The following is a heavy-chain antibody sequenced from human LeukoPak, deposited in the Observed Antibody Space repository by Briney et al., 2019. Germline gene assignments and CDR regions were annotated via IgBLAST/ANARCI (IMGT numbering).Heavy chain of an antibody. CDR1: GFTFNNYA. J-gene: IGHJ4*02. D-gene: IGHD2-15*01. Sequence: GGSLRLSCTASGFTFNNYAMSWVRQAPGKGLEWVSASSASGDSPYYADSVKGRFTISRDNAKNSLYLQMNSLRAEDTAVYYCARDRLPFDYWGQGTLVTVSS. V-gene: IGHV3-23*01. CDR3: ARDRLPFDY. CDR2: SSASGDSP.